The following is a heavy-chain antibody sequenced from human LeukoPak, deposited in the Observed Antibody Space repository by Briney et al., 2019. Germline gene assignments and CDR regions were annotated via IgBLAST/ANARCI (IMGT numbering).Heavy chain of an antibody. V-gene: IGHV1-69*05. CDR3: ARAWGTAMVRGVIISHDAFDI. CDR2: IIPIFGTA. D-gene: IGHD3-10*01. Sequence: SVKVTRKASGGTFSSYPISWVRQAPGQGLEWMGMIIPIFGTANYAQKFQGRVTITTDESTSTAYMERSSLRAEDTAVYYCARAWGTAMVRGVIISHDAFDIWGQGTMVTVSS. CDR1: GGTFSSYP. J-gene: IGHJ3*02.